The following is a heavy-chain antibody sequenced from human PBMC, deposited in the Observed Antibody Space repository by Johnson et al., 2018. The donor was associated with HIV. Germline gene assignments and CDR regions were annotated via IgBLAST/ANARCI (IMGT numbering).Heavy chain of an antibody. V-gene: IGHV3-23*04. CDR1: GFTFSSYA. J-gene: IGHJ3*02. CDR2: ISGSGGST. Sequence: VQLVESGGGLVQPGGSLRLSCAASGFTFSSYAMSWVRQAPGKGLEWVSAISGSGGSTYYADSVKGRFTISRDNSKNTLYLQMNSLRAEDTAVYYCAKGAYYDSSGYYYGAFDIWGQGTMVTVSS. D-gene: IGHD3-22*01. CDR3: AKGAYYDSSGYYYGAFDI.